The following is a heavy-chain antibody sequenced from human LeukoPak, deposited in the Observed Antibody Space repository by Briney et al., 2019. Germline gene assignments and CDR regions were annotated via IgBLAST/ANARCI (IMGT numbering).Heavy chain of an antibody. CDR2: ISAYNGNT. D-gene: IGHD3-22*01. Sequence: ASVKLSCKASGYSFTSNDISWVRKAPGQGLEWMGWISAYNGNTNYAQKLQGRVTMTTDPSTNTAYMEMRSLRSDDTAFYYCARGNSDSRGYYNYWGQGTLVTVSS. CDR1: GYSFTSND. J-gene: IGHJ4*02. V-gene: IGHV1-18*01. CDR3: ARGNSDSRGYYNY.